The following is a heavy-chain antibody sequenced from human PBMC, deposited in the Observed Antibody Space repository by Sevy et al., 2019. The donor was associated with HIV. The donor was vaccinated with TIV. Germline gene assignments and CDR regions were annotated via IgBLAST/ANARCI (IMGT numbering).Heavy chain of an antibody. CDR2: ISYDGSNK. CDR3: VRDRAWESGAFDI. CDR1: GFTFSSYA. J-gene: IGHJ3*02. D-gene: IGHD1-26*01. Sequence: GGSLRLSCAASGFTFSSYAMHWVRQAPGKGLEWVAVISYDGSNKYYADSVKGRFTISRDNSKNTLYLQMNSLRAEDTAVYYCVRDRAWESGAFDIWGQGTMVTVSS. V-gene: IGHV3-30-3*01.